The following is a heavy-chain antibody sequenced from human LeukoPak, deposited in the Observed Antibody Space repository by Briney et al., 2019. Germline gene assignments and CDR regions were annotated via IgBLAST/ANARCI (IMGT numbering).Heavy chain of an antibody. J-gene: IGHJ4*02. V-gene: IGHV3-7*01. Sequence: PGGSLRLSCAASGFTFSDYYMSWIRQAPGKGLEWVANMKEEGSEKYYVDSVKGRFTLSRDNAKNSLYLQMNSLRAEDTAVYYCARGHYGLDCWGQGTLVIVSS. CDR3: ARGHYGLDC. CDR2: MKEEGSEK. D-gene: IGHD4-17*01. CDR1: GFTFSDYY.